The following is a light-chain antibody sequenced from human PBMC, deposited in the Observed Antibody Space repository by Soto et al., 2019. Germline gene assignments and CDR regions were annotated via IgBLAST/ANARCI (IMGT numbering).Light chain of an antibody. CDR2: GAS. J-gene: IGKJ2*01. CDR1: QTVSSN. Sequence: EIVLTQSPATLSVSPGERATLSCRASQTVSSNLAWYQQKPGQAPRLLIHGASTRATGVPARFSGGGSGTAFTLTISSLQSEDFAVYYCQQYHNWPPQYTFGQGTKLQIK. CDR3: QQYHNWPPQYT. V-gene: IGKV3-15*01.